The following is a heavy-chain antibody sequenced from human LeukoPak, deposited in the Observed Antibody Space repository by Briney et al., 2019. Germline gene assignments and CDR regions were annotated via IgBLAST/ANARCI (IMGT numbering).Heavy chain of an antibody. Sequence: PGGSLRLSCAASGFSFSSYVMHWVRQAPGKGLEWVAVILYDGDNKYYTDSVKGRFTISRDNSKNTLYLQMNSLRPEDTAVYYCARALRSMAVAAFDMWGQGKMVTVSS. CDR1: GFSFSSYV. J-gene: IGHJ3*02. CDR3: ARALRSMAVAAFDM. D-gene: IGHD6-19*01. CDR2: ILYDGDNK. V-gene: IGHV3-30-3*01.